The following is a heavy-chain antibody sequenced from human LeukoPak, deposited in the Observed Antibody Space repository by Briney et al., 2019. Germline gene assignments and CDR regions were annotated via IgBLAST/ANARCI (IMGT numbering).Heavy chain of an antibody. Sequence: PGGSLRLSCAASGFTFDDYGMSWVRQAPGKGLEWVSGINWNGGSTGYADSVKGRFTISRDNAKNSLYLQMNSLRAEDTAVYYCARVLYYYDSSGYYMAAAGSYYYYMDVWGKGTTVTISS. CDR1: GFTFDDYG. J-gene: IGHJ6*03. CDR3: ARVLYYYDSSGYYMAAAGSYYYYMDV. D-gene: IGHD3-22*01. V-gene: IGHV3-20*04. CDR2: INWNGGST.